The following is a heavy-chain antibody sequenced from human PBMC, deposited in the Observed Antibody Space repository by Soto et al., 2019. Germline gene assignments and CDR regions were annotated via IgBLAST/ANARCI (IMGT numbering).Heavy chain of an antibody. D-gene: IGHD3-16*02. J-gene: IGHJ1*01. CDR1: GGTFSSYA. V-gene: IGHV1-69*06. CDR3: ARGRMITFGGVIAMAYFQH. Sequence: QVQLVQSGAEVKKPGSSVKVSCKASGGTFSSYAISWVRQAPGQGLEWMGGIIPIFGTANYAQKFQGRVTITADNTTSTAYMELSSLRSEDTAVYYCARGRMITFGGVIAMAYFQHWGQGTLVTVSS. CDR2: IIPIFGTA.